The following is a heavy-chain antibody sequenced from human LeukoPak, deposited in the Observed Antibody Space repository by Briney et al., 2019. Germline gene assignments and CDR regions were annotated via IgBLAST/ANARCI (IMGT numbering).Heavy chain of an antibody. J-gene: IGHJ3*02. CDR2: IIPIFGTA. CDR1: GGTFSSYA. CDR3: ARVWVGAGVAFDI. V-gene: IGHV1-69*06. D-gene: IGHD1-26*01. Sequence: SVKVSCKASGGTFSSYAISWVRQAPGQGLEWMGGIIPIFGTANYAQKFQGRVTITADKSTSTAYMELSSLRSEDTAVYYCARVWVGAGVAFDIWGQGTMVTVSS.